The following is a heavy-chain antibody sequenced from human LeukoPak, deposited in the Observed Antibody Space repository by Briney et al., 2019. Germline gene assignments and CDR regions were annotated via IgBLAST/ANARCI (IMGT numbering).Heavy chain of an antibody. V-gene: IGHV1-2*02. D-gene: IGHD1-26*01. Sequence: ASVKVSCKASGYTFTGYYMHWVRQAPGQGLEWMGWTNPNSGGTNYAQKFQGRVTMTRDTSISTAYMELSRLRSDDTAVYYCARVWEGRGEYYYYMDVWGKGTTVTVSS. CDR3: ARVWEGRGEYYYYMDV. CDR1: GYTFTGYY. CDR2: TNPNSGGT. J-gene: IGHJ6*03.